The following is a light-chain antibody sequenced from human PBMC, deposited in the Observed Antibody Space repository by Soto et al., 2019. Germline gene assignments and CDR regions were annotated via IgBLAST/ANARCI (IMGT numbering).Light chain of an antibody. CDR2: NNN. J-gene: IGLJ1*01. Sequence: QSVLTRPPSTSGTPGQSVTISCSGSSSNIGSSYVFWFQHLPGTAPKLLMYNNNQRPSGVPDRVSASKSGTSASLAISGLRSEDEADYYCAAWDDRVSGYVFGTGTKVTVL. V-gene: IGLV1-47*02. CDR3: AAWDDRVSGYV. CDR1: SSNIGSSY.